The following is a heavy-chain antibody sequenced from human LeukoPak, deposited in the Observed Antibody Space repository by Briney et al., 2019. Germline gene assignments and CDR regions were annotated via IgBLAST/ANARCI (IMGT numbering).Heavy chain of an antibody. D-gene: IGHD6-13*01. J-gene: IGHJ4*02. CDR3: ARDPRIVAAGNYFDD. CDR1: GFTFSSYW. V-gene: IGHV3-30-3*01. Sequence: GGSLRLSCVGSGFTFSSYWMSWVRQAPGKGPEWVAVISYDGSNKYYADSVKGRFTISRDNSKNTLYLQMNSLRAEDTAVYYCARDPRIVAAGNYFDDWGQGTLVTVSS. CDR2: ISYDGSNK.